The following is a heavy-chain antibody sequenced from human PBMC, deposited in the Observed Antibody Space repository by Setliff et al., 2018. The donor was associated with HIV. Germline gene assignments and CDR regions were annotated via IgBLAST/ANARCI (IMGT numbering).Heavy chain of an antibody. CDR2: THYSGST. Sequence: PSETLSLTCTVSGGSISSGGYYWSWIRQHPGKGLEWIGYTHYSGSTHYNPSLKSRVTISVDTSKNQFSLKLSSVTAADTAVYYCARDAGYCGGDCYPMVLDVWGKGTTVTVSS. V-gene: IGHV4-31*03. CDR3: ARDAGYCGGDCYPMVLDV. D-gene: IGHD2-21*01. J-gene: IGHJ6*04. CDR1: GGSISSGGYY.